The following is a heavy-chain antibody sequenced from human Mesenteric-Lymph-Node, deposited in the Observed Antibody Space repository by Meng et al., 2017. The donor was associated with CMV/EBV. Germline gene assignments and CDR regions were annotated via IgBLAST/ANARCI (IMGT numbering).Heavy chain of an antibody. D-gene: IGHD2-15*01. J-gene: IGHJ4*02. Sequence: GESLKISCAASGFIFSTYSMNWVRQAPGKGLEWVSSISSSSSFIYYADSVKGRFTISRDNSKNTLYLQMNSLRAEDTAIYYCAKALGSCSGSTSSSSCSYFDYWGQGTLVTVSS. CDR2: ISSSSSFI. CDR1: GFIFSTYS. V-gene: IGHV3-21*04. CDR3: AKALGSCSGSTSSSSCSYFDY.